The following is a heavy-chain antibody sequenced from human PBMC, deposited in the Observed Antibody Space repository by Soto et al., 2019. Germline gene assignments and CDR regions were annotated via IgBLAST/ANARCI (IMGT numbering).Heavy chain of an antibody. CDR3: ARRIKYYYATDV. CDR2: ISDSGST. CDR1: GGSISSYY. Sequence: QVQLQESGPGLVKPSETLSLTCTVSGGSISSYYWSWIRQPPGKGLEWIGYISDSGSTNYNPSLTSRVTLSVDTSNNQFALKVRSSTRADTAVYSFARRIKYYYATDVWGQGTTVTVSS. D-gene: IGHD2-15*01. J-gene: IGHJ6*02. V-gene: IGHV4-59*08.